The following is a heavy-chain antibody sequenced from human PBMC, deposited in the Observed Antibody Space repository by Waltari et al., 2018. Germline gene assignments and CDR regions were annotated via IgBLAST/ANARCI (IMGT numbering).Heavy chain of an antibody. Sequence: QVQLVQSGAEVKKPGSSVKVSCKASGGTFSSYAISWVRQAPGQGLEWMGRISPIFCTANYAQKFQGRVTITADKSTSTAYMELSSLRSEDTAVYYCATLVSFGGVIVDYWGQGTLVTVSS. CDR1: GGTFSSYA. CDR3: ATLVSFGGVIVDY. V-gene: IGHV1-69*08. J-gene: IGHJ4*02. CDR2: ISPIFCTA. D-gene: IGHD3-16*02.